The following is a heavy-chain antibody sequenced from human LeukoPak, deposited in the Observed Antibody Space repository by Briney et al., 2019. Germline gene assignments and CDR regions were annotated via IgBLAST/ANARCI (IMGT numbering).Heavy chain of an antibody. V-gene: IGHV4-59*01. CDR3: ARGVYIAAAQYGY. D-gene: IGHD6-13*01. Sequence: SETLSLTCTVSGGSISPYHWGWIRQPPGKGLEWTGYIYYSGSTNYNPSLNSRVTISVDTSKNQFSLKLSSVTAADTAVYYCARGVYIAAAQYGYWGQGTLVTVSS. CDR2: IYYSGST. J-gene: IGHJ4*02. CDR1: GGSISPYH.